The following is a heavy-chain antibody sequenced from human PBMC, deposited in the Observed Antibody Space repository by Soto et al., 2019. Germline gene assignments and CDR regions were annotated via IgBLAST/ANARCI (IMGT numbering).Heavy chain of an antibody. D-gene: IGHD6-19*01. CDR2: ISWNSGSI. CDR1: GFTFDDYD. J-gene: IGHJ4*02. CDR3: AKVRGLVLSFYFDY. Sequence: EVQLVESGGGLVQPGRSLRLSCAASGFTFDDYDMHWVRQAPGKGLEWVSGISWNSGSIGYADSVKGRFTISRDNAKNSLYLQMNSLRAEDTALYYCAKVRGLVLSFYFDYWGQGTLVTVSS. V-gene: IGHV3-9*01.